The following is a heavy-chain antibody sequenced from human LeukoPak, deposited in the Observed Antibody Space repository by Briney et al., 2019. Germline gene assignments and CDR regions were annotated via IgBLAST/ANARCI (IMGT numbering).Heavy chain of an antibody. CDR3: AKDVRRCNGACT. V-gene: IGHV3-23*01. CDR1: GFSFSTYS. J-gene: IGHJ5*02. D-gene: IGHD2-8*01. Sequence: GGSLRLSCAASGFSFSTYSFSWVRQAPGKGLEWVSGISASGGDTFYADSVKGRFTISRDNSKNTLSLQMNSLRVEDTAIYYCAKDVRRCNGACTWGQGTLVTVSS. CDR2: ISASGGDT.